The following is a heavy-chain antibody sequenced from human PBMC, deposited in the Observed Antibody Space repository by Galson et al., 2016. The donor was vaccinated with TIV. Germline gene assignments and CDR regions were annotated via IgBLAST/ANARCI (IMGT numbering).Heavy chain of an antibody. V-gene: IGHV4-61*02. CDR2: IYSSGTT. J-gene: IGHJ3*02. D-gene: IGHD6-19*01. CDR1: GDSISSSIYF. CDR3: ARASSSGWDNGDDAFDK. Sequence: LSLTCSVSGDSISSSIYFWSWIRQPAGKGLEWIGRIYSSGTTNYNPSLKSRVATSVDTSRNQFSLKLSSVTAADTAVYYCARASSSGWDNGDDAFDKWGQGTMVTVSS.